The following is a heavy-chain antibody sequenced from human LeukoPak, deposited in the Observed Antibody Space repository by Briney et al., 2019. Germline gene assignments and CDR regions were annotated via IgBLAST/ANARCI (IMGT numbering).Heavy chain of an antibody. CDR2: IDRSGST. D-gene: IGHD1-14*01. J-gene: IGHJ4*02. V-gene: IGHV4-38-2*02. CDR3: AREVFRASPFDY. CDR1: GYSIGRCYY. Sequence: SETLSLTCAVFGYSIGRCYYWGWIRQPPGKGLEWIGSIDRSGSTYYNPSLKSRVTILVDTSKNQFSLKLNSVTAADTAVYYCAREVFRASPFDYWGQGTLVTVSS.